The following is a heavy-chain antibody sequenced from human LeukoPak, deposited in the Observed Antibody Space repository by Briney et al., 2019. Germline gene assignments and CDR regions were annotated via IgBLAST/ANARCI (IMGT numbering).Heavy chain of an antibody. CDR2: IYTSGST. J-gene: IGHJ4*02. Sequence: SETLSLTCTVSGGSISSGSYYWSWIRQPAGKGLEWIGRIYTSGSTNYNPSLKSRVTISVDTSKNQFSLKLSSVTAADTAVYYCAREKEAAVAGTSGDYFDYWGQGTLVTVSS. D-gene: IGHD6-19*01. CDR1: GGSISSGSYY. CDR3: AREKEAAVAGTSGDYFDY. V-gene: IGHV4-61*02.